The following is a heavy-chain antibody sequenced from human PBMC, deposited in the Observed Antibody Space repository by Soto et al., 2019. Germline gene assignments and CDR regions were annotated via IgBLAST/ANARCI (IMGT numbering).Heavy chain of an antibody. CDR3: ARSSVRGWSY. CDR1: GGSFSGYY. J-gene: IGHJ4*02. V-gene: IGHV4-34*01. D-gene: IGHD3-10*02. Sequence: ETLSLTCAVYGGSFSGYYWTWIRQPPGKGLEWIGEITHSGSTNYNPSLKSRVTISVGTSKNQFSLNLNSVTAADTAVYYCARSSVRGWSYWGQGTLVTVSS. CDR2: ITHSGST.